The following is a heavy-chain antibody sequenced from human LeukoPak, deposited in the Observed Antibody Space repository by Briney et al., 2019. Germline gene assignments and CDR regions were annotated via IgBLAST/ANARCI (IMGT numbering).Heavy chain of an antibody. J-gene: IGHJ6*02. V-gene: IGHV4-39*01. CDR3: ARVHSSSWYNYYYYGMDV. CDR2: IYYSGST. D-gene: IGHD6-13*01. CDR1: GGSISSSSYY. Sequence: SETLSLTCTVSGGSISSSSYYWGWIRQPPGKGLEWTGSIYYSGSTYYNPSLKSRVTISVDTSKNQFSLKLSSVTAADTAVYYCARVHSSSWYNYYYYGMDVWGQGTTVTVSS.